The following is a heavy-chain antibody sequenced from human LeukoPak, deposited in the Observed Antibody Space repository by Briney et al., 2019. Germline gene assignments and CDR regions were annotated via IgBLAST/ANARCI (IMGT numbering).Heavy chain of an antibody. CDR1: GGTFSSYA. J-gene: IGHJ3*02. V-gene: IGHV1-69*13. D-gene: IGHD3-22*01. CDR2: IIPIFGTA. CDR3: ATPRGIVVADDAFDI. Sequence: ASVKVSCKASGGTFSSYAISWVRQAPGQGLEWMGGIIPIFGTANYAQKFQGRVTITADESTSTAYMELSSLRSEGTAVYYCATPRGIVVADDAFDIWGQGTMVTVSS.